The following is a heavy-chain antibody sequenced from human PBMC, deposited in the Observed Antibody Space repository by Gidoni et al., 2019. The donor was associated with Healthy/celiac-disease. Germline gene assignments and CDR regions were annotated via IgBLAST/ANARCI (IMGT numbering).Heavy chain of an antibody. CDR2: ISYDGSNK. CDR1: GFTFSSYA. J-gene: IGHJ4*02. V-gene: IGHV3-30*01. Sequence: QVQLVESGGGVVQPGRSLRLYCAASGFTFSSYAMHWVRQAPGKGLEWVAVISYDGSNKYYADSVKGRFTISRDNSKNTLYLQMNSLRAEDTAVYYCAREDVRAAAGGFDYWGQGTLVTVSS. CDR3: AREDVRAAAGGFDY. D-gene: IGHD6-13*01.